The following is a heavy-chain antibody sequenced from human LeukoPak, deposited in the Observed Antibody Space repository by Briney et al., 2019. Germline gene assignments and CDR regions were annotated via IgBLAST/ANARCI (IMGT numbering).Heavy chain of an antibody. CDR1: GFTFSNAW. J-gene: IGHJ4*02. D-gene: IGHD4-17*01. V-gene: IGHV3-15*01. CDR3: TTGNVDYGDYYRDY. CDR2: IKSKTDGGTT. Sequence: PGGSLRLSCAASGFTFSNAWMSWVRQAPGKGLEWVGRIKSKTDGGTTDYAAPVKGRFTISRDDSKNTLYLQMNSLKTEDTAVYYCTTGNVDYGDYYRDYWGQGTLVTVSS.